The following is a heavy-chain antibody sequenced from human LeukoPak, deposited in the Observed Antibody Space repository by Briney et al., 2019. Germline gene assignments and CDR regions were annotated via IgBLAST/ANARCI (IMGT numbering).Heavy chain of an antibody. CDR1: GGSFSGYY. Sequence: PSETLSLTCAVYGGSFSGYYWSWIRQPPGKGLEWIGEINHSGSTNYNPSLKSRVTISVDTSKNQFSLKLSSVTAAGTAVYYCARGNIVVVPAAIDWFDPWGQGTLVTVSS. CDR3: ARGNIVVVPAAIDWFDP. CDR2: INHSGST. D-gene: IGHD2-2*01. V-gene: IGHV4-34*01. J-gene: IGHJ5*02.